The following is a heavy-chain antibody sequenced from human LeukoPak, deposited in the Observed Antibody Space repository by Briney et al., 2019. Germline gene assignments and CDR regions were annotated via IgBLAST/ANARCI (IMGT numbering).Heavy chain of an antibody. D-gene: IGHD7-27*01. V-gene: IGHV3-74*01. CDR1: GFTFSSYW. J-gene: IGHJ3*02. CDR3: ARSVSKWGHAFDI. Sequence: PGGSLRLSCAASGFTFSSYWMHWVRQGPGKGLVWVARITSDGGRTRYADSVKGRFTISRDNAKNTLYLQMNTLRAEDTAVYYCARSVSKWGHAFDIWGQGTMVTVSS. CDR2: ITSDGGRT.